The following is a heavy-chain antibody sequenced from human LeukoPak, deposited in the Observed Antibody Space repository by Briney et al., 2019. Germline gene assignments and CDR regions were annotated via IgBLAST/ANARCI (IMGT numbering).Heavy chain of an antibody. CDR3: AKQGATAVAAGGDFDY. CDR2: IIPIFGTA. D-gene: IGHD6-19*01. V-gene: IGHV1-69*13. CDR1: GGTFSSYA. J-gene: IGHJ4*02. Sequence: SAKVSCKASGGTFSSYAISWVRQAPGQGLEWMGGIIPIFGTANYAQKFQGRVTITADESTSTAYMELSSLRAEDTAVYYCAKQGATAVAAGGDFDYWGQGTLVTVSS.